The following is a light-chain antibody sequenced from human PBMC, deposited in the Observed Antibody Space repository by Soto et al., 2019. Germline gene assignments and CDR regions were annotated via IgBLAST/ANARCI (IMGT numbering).Light chain of an antibody. CDR3: QQRANWPLT. CDR1: QSVSSY. J-gene: IGKJ4*01. Sequence: EIVLTQSPATLSLSPGAGATLSCRASQSVSSYLAWYQQKPGQAPRLLIYDTSNRATGIPARFSGSGSGTDCTLTISSLEPEDCAVYYCQQRANWPLTFGGGTKVEIK. V-gene: IGKV3-11*01. CDR2: DTS.